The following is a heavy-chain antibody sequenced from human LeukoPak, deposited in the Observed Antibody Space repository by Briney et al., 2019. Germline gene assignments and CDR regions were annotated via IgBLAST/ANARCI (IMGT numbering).Heavy chain of an antibody. CDR1: GYTFTGYY. V-gene: IGHV1-2*02. D-gene: IGHD3-22*01. CDR3: ARVPRLEYYDSSGYQDY. Sequence: GASVKVSCKASGYTFTGYYMDWVRQAPGQGLEWMGWINPKSGGTNYAQKFQGRVTITRDTSISTAYMELSRLRSDDTAVYYCARVPRLEYYDSSGYQDYWGQGTLVTVAS. J-gene: IGHJ4*02. CDR2: INPKSGGT.